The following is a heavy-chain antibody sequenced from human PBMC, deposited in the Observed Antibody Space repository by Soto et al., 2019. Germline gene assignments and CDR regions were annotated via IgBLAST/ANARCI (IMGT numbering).Heavy chain of an antibody. J-gene: IGHJ3*02. D-gene: IGHD3-3*01. CDR3: ARGGEVGVAGSAAFDM. CDR2: INPGSGAA. CDR1: GYTVTTHY. Sequence: QVQLVQSGAEVKKPGASVKISCTASGYTVTTHYMHWVRQAPGRGLEWMGAINPGSGAAKYTQTFQAGVTMTREPSTNTANREMSALRSEDTAVFYCARGGEVGVAGSAAFDMWGQGTMVTVSS. V-gene: IGHV1-46*01.